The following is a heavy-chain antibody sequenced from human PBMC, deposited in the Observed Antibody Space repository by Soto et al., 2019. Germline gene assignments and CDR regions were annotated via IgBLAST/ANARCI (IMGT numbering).Heavy chain of an antibody. CDR2: IIPIFGTA. Sequence: ASVKVSCKASGGTFSSYATSWVRQAPGQGLEWMGGIIPIFGTANYAQKFQGRVTITADESTSTAYMELSSLRSEDTAVYYCARTMIVGAVYYYYGMDVWGQGTTVSVSS. CDR1: GGTFSSYA. V-gene: IGHV1-69*13. J-gene: IGHJ6*02. CDR3: ARTMIVGAVYYYYGMDV. D-gene: IGHD3-22*01.